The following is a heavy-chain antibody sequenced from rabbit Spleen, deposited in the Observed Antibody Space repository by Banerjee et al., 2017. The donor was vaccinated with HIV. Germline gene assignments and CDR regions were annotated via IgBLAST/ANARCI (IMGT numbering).Heavy chain of an antibody. D-gene: IGHD5-1*01. CDR3: ARDTCSSFSSYGMDL. CDR1: GIDFSSNYW. CDR2: IYPGGSGNT. Sequence: EESGGDLVKPEGSLTLTCTASGIDFSSNYWICWCRQAPGKGLEWIACIYPGGSGNTYSATWATGRFSISNASSTTVILLKTSLPVADTATYFCARDTCSSFSSYGMDLWGPGTLVTVS. V-gene: IGHV1S45*01. J-gene: IGHJ6*01.